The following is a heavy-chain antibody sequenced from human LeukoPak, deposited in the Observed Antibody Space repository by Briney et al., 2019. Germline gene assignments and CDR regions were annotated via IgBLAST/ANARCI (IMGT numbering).Heavy chain of an antibody. V-gene: IGHV3-23*01. J-gene: IGHJ4*02. Sequence: GGSLRLSCAASEFTFSSYAMSWVRQAPGKGLEWVSAISDSGGSTYYADSVKGRFTISRVNSKNTVYLQMNSLRAEDTAVYYCAKDRRACSSSSCYYRFDYWGQGTLVTVSS. CDR3: AKDRRACSSSSCYYRFDY. D-gene: IGHD2-2*01. CDR1: EFTFSSYA. CDR2: ISDSGGST.